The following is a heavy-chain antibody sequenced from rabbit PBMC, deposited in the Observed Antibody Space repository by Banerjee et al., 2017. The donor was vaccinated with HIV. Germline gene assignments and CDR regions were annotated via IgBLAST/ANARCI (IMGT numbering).Heavy chain of an antibody. CDR1: GFSFSSSYW. V-gene: IGHV1S45*01. D-gene: IGHD4-1*01. Sequence: QEQLEESGGDLVKPEGSLTLTCTASGFSFSSSYWICWVRQAPGKGLEWIGCINTNSGTTVYASWAKGRFAISKTSWTTVTLQMTSLTAADTATYFCVRESEWLGWGLWGPGTLVTVS. J-gene: IGHJ4*01. CDR3: VRESEWLGWGL. CDR2: INTNSGTT.